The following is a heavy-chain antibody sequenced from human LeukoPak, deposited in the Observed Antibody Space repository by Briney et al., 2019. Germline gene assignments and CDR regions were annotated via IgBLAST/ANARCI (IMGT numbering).Heavy chain of an antibody. CDR1: GDSISDGDFY. J-gene: IGHJ6*02. V-gene: IGHV4-30-4*01. D-gene: IGHD6-6*01. CDR2: IYFSGST. CDR3: ARDREQLVLPYHHGMDV. Sequence: SETLSLTCTVSGDSISDGDFYWSWTRQPPGKGLEWIGHIYFSGSTHYNPSLQSRVTLSVDTSKNQFSLKLSSVTAADTAIYYCARDREQLVLPYHHGMDVWGQGATVTVSS.